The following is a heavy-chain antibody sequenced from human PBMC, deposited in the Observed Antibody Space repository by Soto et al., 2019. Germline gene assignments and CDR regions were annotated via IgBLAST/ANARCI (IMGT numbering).Heavy chain of an antibody. Sequence: GESLKISCKGSGYSFTSYWIGWVRQMPGKGLEWMGIIYPGDSDTRYSPSFQGQVTISADKSISTAYLQWSSLKASDTAMYYCARYGGVIVVPAATTKQRYNWFDPWGQRTLVTVSS. J-gene: IGHJ5*02. V-gene: IGHV5-51*01. CDR1: GYSFTSYW. CDR3: ARYGGVIVVPAATTKQRYNWFDP. CDR2: IYPGDSDT. D-gene: IGHD2-2*01.